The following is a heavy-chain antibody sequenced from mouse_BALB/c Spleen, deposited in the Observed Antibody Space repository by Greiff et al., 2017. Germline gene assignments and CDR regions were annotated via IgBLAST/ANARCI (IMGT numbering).Heavy chain of an antibody. D-gene: IGHD1-1*01. CDR2: ISSGSSTI. Sequence: EVHLVESGGGLVKLGGSLKLSCAASGFTFSSFGMHWVRQAPEKGLEWVAYISSGSSTIYYADTVKGRFTISRDNPKNTLFLQMTSLRSEDTAMYYCARSYYGSSFDYWGQGTTLTVSS. J-gene: IGHJ2*01. CDR1: GFTFSSFG. V-gene: IGHV5-17*02. CDR3: ARSYYGSSFDY.